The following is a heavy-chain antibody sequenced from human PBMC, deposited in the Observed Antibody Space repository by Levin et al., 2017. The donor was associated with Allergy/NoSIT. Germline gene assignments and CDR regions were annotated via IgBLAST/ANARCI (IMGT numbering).Heavy chain of an antibody. Sequence: PSETLSLTCAASGFTFSSYAMTWVRQAPGKGLEWVSSIGISDRTYYAESVKGRFTIPRDNPKNTLNLQMDLRGDDDTGVYHCAKGGIGEAGGLDYWGQGTLVTVSS. CDR1: GFTFSSYA. D-gene: IGHD3-16*01. CDR3: AKGGIGEAGGLDY. J-gene: IGHJ4*02. CDR2: IGISDRT. V-gene: IGHV3-23*01.